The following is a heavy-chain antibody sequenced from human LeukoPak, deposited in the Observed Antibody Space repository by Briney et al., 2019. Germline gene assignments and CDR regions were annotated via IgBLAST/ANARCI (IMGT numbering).Heavy chain of an antibody. CDR1: GFTFDAYA. CDR2: ISWNSGSI. J-gene: IGHJ4*02. V-gene: IGHV3-9*01. Sequence: PGRSLRLSCAASGFTFDAYAMHWVRQAPGKGLEWVSGISWNSGSIGYADSVKGRFTISRDNARNSLYLQMNSLRAEDTALYYCAKGKGIGAAVTGYFDYWGQGTLVTVSS. CDR3: AKGKGIGAAVTGYFDY. D-gene: IGHD6-13*01.